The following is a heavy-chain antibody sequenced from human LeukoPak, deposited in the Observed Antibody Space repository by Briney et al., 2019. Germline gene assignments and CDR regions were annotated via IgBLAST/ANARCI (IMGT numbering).Heavy chain of an antibody. CDR1: GGSIDITNY. CDR3: TRENRPFCPFAY. Sequence: SETLSLTCGVSGGSIDITNYWSWVRPARGKGLEWIGEISHSGTTNYNPSLRSRVTMFLDRANNQFSLSLTSVTAADSAVYYCTRENRPFCPFAYWGQGVLVTVS. CDR2: ISHSGTT. J-gene: IGHJ4*02. D-gene: IGHD2/OR15-2a*01. V-gene: IGHV4-4*02.